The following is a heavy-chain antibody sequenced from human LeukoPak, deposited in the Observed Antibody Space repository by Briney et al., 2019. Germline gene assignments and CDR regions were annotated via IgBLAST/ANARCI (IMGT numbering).Heavy chain of an antibody. CDR3: ARRGLVPAFDI. CDR1: GFTFSNCW. Sequence: GGSLRLSCAASGFTFSNCWLGWVRQAPGKGLEGVANINQDGSERYFVDSVRGRFTISRDNAKKTLYLQMNSLGAEDTAIYYCARRGLVPAFDIWGQGTMVAVSS. D-gene: IGHD2-2*01. V-gene: IGHV3-7*01. J-gene: IGHJ3*02. CDR2: INQDGSER.